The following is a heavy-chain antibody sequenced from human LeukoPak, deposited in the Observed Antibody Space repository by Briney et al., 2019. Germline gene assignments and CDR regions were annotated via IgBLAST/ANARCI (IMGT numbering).Heavy chain of an antibody. J-gene: IGHJ4*02. D-gene: IGHD2-15*01. V-gene: IGHV4-39*07. CDR2: IYYSGSA. Sequence: ASETLSLTCTVSGDSISSRSYFWGWIRQPPGKGLEWIGSIYYSGSAYYSPSLKSRVTISVDTSKNQFSLKLSSVTAADTAMYCARDDQYCSGGSCYPYWGQGTLVTVFS. CDR1: GDSISSRSYF. CDR3: ARDDQYCSGGSCYPY.